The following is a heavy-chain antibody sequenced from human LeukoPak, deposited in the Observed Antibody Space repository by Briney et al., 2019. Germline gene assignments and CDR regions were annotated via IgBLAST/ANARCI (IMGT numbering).Heavy chain of an antibody. D-gene: IGHD4-17*01. CDR3: AREGRYGDYEGY. CDR1: GGSISSYY. J-gene: IGHJ4*02. V-gene: IGHV4-4*07. Sequence: SETLSLTCTVSGGSISSYYWSWTRQPAGKALEWIGRIYSSGSTNYNPSLKSRVTMSVDTSKNQFSLKLSSVTVADTAVYYCAREGRYGDYEGYWGQGTLVTVSS. CDR2: IYSSGST.